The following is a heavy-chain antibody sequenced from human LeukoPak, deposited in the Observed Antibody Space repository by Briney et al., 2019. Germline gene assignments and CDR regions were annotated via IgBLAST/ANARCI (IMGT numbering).Heavy chain of an antibody. CDR2: IYYSGST. J-gene: IGHJ6*02. V-gene: IGHV4-39*01. Sequence: SETLSLTCTVSGGSISSSSYYWGWIRQPPGKGLEWIGSIYYSGSTYYNPSLKSRVTISVDTSKNQFSLKLSSVTAADTAVYYCAIQTELIHPPGAFLYYYYYGMDVWGQGTTVTVSS. D-gene: IGHD3-16*01. CDR1: GGSISSSSYY. CDR3: AIQTELIHPPGAFLYYYYYGMDV.